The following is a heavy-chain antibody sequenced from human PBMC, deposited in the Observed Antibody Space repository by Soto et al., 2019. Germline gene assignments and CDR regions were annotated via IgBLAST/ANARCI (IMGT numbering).Heavy chain of an antibody. CDR3: VSLSTPGIRYYYYYYMDV. D-gene: IGHD3-10*01. J-gene: IGHJ6*03. CDR1: GGTFSSYT. V-gene: IGHV1-69*02. CDR2: IIPILGIA. Sequence: GASVKVSCKASGGTFSSYTISWVRQAPGQGLEWMGRIIPILGIANYAQKFQGRVTITADKSTSTAYMELSSLRSEDTAVYYCVSLSTPGIRYYYYYYMDVWGKGTTVTVSS.